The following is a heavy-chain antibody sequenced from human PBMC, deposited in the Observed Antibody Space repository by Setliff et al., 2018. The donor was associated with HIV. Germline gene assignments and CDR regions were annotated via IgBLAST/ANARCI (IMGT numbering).Heavy chain of an antibody. CDR1: GFTFSAYA. CDR3: AKAWGSGYPSFESALMFDV. J-gene: IGHJ4*02. CDR2: TTSNGRTT. D-gene: IGHD3-16*01. Sequence: SLRLSCAASGFTFSAYAMTWVRQAPGKGLEWVSATTSNGRTTDYAESVRGRFILSRDNSGNTLYLQMTSLRAEDTATYYCAKAWGSGYPSFESALMFDVWGQGTLVPSPQ. V-gene: IGHV3-23*01.